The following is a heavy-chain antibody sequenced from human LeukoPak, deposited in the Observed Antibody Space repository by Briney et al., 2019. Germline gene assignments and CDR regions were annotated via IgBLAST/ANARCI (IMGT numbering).Heavy chain of an antibody. J-gene: IGHJ4*03. CDR2: IHLSGAPI. V-gene: IGHV3-48*03. D-gene: IGHD5-12*01. CDR1: GFSFSIYR. CDR3: YPVFDL. Sequence: PGGSLRLSCAASGFSFSIYRMNWVRQAPGKGPEWIAYIHLSGAPIHYAEPVKGRFSISRDNVNNALYLQMDNLRVEDTGVYYGYPVFDLWGQGTLVTVSS.